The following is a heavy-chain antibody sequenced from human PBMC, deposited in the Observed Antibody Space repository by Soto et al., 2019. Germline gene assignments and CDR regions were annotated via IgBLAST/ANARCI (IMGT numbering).Heavy chain of an antibody. Sequence: LRLSCAASGFTFSSYAMHWVRQAPGKGLEWVAVISYDGSNKYYADSVKGRFTISRDNSKNTLYLQMNSLRAEDTAVYYCARERWIQLWLAPLDYWGQGTLVTVSS. D-gene: IGHD5-18*01. V-gene: IGHV3-30-3*01. CDR3: ARERWIQLWLAPLDY. J-gene: IGHJ4*02. CDR2: ISYDGSNK. CDR1: GFTFSSYA.